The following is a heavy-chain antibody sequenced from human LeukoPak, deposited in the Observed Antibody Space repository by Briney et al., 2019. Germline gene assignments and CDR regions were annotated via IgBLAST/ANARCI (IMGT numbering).Heavy chain of an antibody. D-gene: IGHD1-26*01. CDR3: ARGVGLRHFDY. CDR1: GFTFSNYA. J-gene: IGHJ4*02. V-gene: IGHV3-30*04. Sequence: PGRSLRLSCAASGFTFSNYALYWVRQAPGKGLEWVAVISYTGSNKYYADSVKGRFTISRDNSKNTLYLQMNSLRAEDTAVYYCARGVGLRHFDYWGQGTLVTVSS. CDR2: ISYTGSNK.